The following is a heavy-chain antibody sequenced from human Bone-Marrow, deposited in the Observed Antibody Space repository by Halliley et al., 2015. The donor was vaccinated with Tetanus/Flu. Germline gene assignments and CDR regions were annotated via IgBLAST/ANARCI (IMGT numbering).Heavy chain of an antibody. J-gene: IGHJ6*02. CDR1: GFTFSNYA. CDR3: AREGRTSIFGVVIIRLYGMDV. Sequence: TASGFTFSNYAMHWVRQAPGKGLEWVAIISYDGSNKYYADSVKGRFTISRDNSKNTLYLQMSSLRAEDTAVHYCAREGRTSIFGVVIIRLYGMDVWGQGTTVTVSS. CDR2: ISYDGSNK. D-gene: IGHD3-3*01. V-gene: IGHV3-30-3*01.